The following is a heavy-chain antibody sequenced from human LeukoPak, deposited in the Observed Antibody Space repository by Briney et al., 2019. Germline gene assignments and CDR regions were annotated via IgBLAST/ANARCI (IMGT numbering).Heavy chain of an antibody. Sequence: GGSLRLSCAASGYTFSSYGMHWVRQAPGKGLEWVAVISYDGSNKYYADSVKGRFTISRDNSKNTLYLQMNSLRAEDTAVYYCARDRNSGSSNWFDPWGQGTLVTVSS. D-gene: IGHD1-26*01. CDR3: ARDRNSGSSNWFDP. CDR1: GYTFSSYG. CDR2: ISYDGSNK. J-gene: IGHJ5*02. V-gene: IGHV3-30*03.